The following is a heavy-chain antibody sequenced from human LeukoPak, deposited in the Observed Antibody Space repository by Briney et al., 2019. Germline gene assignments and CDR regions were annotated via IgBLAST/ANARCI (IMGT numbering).Heavy chain of an antibody. CDR2: IYTSGST. CDR3: ASERGYSEFDP. CDR1: GGSISSGSYY. Sequence: SQTLSLTCTVSGGSISSGSYYWSWIRQPAGKGLEWIGRIYTSGSTNYNPSLKSRVTISVDTSKNQFSLKLSSVTAADTAVYYCASERGYSEFDPWGQGTLVTVSS. D-gene: IGHD5-18*01. V-gene: IGHV4-61*02. J-gene: IGHJ5*02.